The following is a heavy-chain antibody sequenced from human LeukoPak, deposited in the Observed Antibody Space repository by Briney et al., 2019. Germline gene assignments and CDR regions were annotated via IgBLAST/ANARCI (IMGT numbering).Heavy chain of an antibody. D-gene: IGHD2-15*01. CDR2: ISSSGSTK. V-gene: IGHV3-48*02. CDR1: GFTFSSYS. CDR3: AIEGYCSGGTCYTNWFDT. J-gene: IGHJ5*02. Sequence: GGSLRLSCAASGFTFSSYSMNWVRQAPGKGLEWVSYISSSGSTKYYADSVKGRFTISRDNAQNSLYLQMNSLRDEDTAVYYCAIEGYCSGGTCYTNWFDTWGQGTLVTVSS.